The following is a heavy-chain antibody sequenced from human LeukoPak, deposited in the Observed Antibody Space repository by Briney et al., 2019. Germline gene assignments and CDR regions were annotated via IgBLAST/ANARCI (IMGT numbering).Heavy chain of an antibody. V-gene: IGHV1-18*01. Sequence: ASVKVSCKASGYIFTNYGISWVRQALGQGLEWMGWISTYNGNTHYAQKFQGRVTMTTDTSTNIAYLELRDLRSDDTAVYYCARTQWLEDAFDFWGQGTVVTVSS. CDR3: ARTQWLEDAFDF. CDR1: GYIFTNYG. J-gene: IGHJ3*01. CDR2: ISTYNGNT. D-gene: IGHD6-19*01.